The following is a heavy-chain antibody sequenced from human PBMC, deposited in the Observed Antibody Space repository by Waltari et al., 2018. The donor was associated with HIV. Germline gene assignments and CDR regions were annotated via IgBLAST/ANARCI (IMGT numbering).Heavy chain of an antibody. CDR2: IGGIGATI. CDR1: GLRFSNYG. V-gene: IGHV3-23*01. CDR3: AKLNTGSED. D-gene: IGHD3-10*01. J-gene: IGHJ4*02. Sequence: EVQLLESGGGLVQPGGSLRLYCAASGLRFSNYGMSWVRQAPGRGLEWVSSIGGIGATIYYADSVKGRFTISRDNSRNILYLQMNSLRAEDTALYFCAKLNTGSEDWGQGTLVTVSS.